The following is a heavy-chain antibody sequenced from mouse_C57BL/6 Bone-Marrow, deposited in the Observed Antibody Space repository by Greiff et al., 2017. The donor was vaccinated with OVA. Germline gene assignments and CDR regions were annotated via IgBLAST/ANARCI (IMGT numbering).Heavy chain of an antibody. J-gene: IGHJ4*01. CDR1: GYTFTSYW. Sequence: QVQLQQPGAELVMPGASVKLSCKASGYTFTSYWMHWVKQRPGQGLEWIGEIDPSDSYTNYNQKFKGKSTLTGDKSSSTAYMQLSSLTSEDSAVYYCSRGRQLSDYDGMDYWGQGTSGTVSS. V-gene: IGHV1-69*01. CDR3: SRGRQLSDYDGMDY. D-gene: IGHD6-1*02. CDR2: IDPSDSYT.